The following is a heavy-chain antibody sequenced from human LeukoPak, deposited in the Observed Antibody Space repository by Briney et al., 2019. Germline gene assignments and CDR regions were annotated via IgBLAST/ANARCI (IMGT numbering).Heavy chain of an antibody. V-gene: IGHV4-61*02. CDR1: GGSISSGSYY. CDR3: ARDRYYDSSGPPD. CDR2: IYTSGST. Sequence: SETLSLTCTVPGGSISSGSYYWSWLRQPAGKGLEWIGRIYTSGSTNYNPSLKSRVTISVDTSKNQFSLKLSSVTAADTAVYYCARDRYYDSSGPPDWGQGTLVTVSS. D-gene: IGHD3-22*01. J-gene: IGHJ4*02.